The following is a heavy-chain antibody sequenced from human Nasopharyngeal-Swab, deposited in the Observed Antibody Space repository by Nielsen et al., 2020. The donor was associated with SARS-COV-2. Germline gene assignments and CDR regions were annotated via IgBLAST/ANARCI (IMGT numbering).Heavy chain of an antibody. V-gene: IGHV4-4*02. CDR3: ASVLGYCSSTSCYYHYGMDV. Sequence: WIRQPPGKGLEWIGEIYHSGSTNYNPSLKSRVTISVDKSKNQFSLKLSSVTAADTAVYYCASVLGYCSSTSCYYHYGMDVWGQGTTVTVSS. D-gene: IGHD2-2*01. CDR2: IYHSGST. J-gene: IGHJ6*02.